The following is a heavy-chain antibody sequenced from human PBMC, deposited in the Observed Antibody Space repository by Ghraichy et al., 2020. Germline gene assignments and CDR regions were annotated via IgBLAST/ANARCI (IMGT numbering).Heavy chain of an antibody. CDR2: ISYDGSNK. Sequence: GGSLRLSCAASGFTFSSYGMHWVRQAPGKGLEWVAVISYDGSNKYYADSVKGRFTISRDNSKNTLYLQMNSLRAEDTAVYYCAKGGEWMATGRYYFDYWGQGTLVTVSS. CDR1: GFTFSSYG. D-gene: IGHD5-24*01. CDR3: AKGGEWMATGRYYFDY. J-gene: IGHJ4*02. V-gene: IGHV3-30*18.